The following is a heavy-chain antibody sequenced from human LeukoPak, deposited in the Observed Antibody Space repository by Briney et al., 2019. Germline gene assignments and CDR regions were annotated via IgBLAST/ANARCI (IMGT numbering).Heavy chain of an antibody. J-gene: IGHJ4*02. CDR2: INPNSGGT. D-gene: IGHD6-19*01. V-gene: IGHV1-2*02. Sequence: ASVKVSCKASGYTFTGYYMHWVRQAPGQGLEWMGWINPNSGGTNYAQKFQGRVTMTRDTSISTAYMELSRLRSDDTAVYYCARDRRQQWLLSYFDYWGQGTLVTVSS. CDR3: ARDRRQQWLLSYFDY. CDR1: GYTFTGYY.